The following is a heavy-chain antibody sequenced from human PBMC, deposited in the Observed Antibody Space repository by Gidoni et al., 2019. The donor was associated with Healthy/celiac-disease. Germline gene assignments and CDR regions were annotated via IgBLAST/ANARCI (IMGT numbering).Heavy chain of an antibody. D-gene: IGHD3-3*01. CDR2: ITSSISTI. CDR1: GFTFSSSS. CDR3: ASITDDFWSGYYYYYGMDV. Sequence: EVQLVESGGGLVQPGGSLRLSCAASGFTFSSSSMNWVRQDPGKGLEWVSYITSSISTIYYADSVKGRFTISRDNAKNSLYLQMNSLRDEDTAVYYCASITDDFWSGYYYYYGMDVWGQGTTVTVSS. V-gene: IGHV3-48*02. J-gene: IGHJ6*02.